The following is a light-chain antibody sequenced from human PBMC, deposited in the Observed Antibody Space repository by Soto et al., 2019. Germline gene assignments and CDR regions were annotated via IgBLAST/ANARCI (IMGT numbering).Light chain of an antibody. CDR1: QTISSW. CDR3: HQAYSVPYT. V-gene: IGKV1-5*03. J-gene: IGKJ2*01. Sequence: DIQMTQSPSTLSGSVGDRVTITCRASQTISSWLAWYQQKPGKAPKLLIYKASTLKSGVPSRFSGSGSGTEFTLTISSLQPDDFEPYCCHQAYSVPYTFGPGTEMNIK. CDR2: KAS.